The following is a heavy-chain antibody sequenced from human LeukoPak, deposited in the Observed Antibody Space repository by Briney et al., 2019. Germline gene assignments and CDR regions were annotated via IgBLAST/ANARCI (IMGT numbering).Heavy chain of an antibody. V-gene: IGHV4-34*01. D-gene: IGHD3-3*01. CDR2: INHSGST. J-gene: IGHJ6*03. CDR3: ARGIRRITIFGVVITPPENYYYYYYMDV. CDR1: GGSFSGYY. Sequence: SETLSLTCAVYGGSFSGYYWGWIRQPPGKGLEWIGEINHSGSTNYNPSLKSRVTISVDTSKNQFSLKLSSVTAADTAVYYCARGIRRITIFGVVITPPENYYYYYYMDVWGKGTTVTVSS.